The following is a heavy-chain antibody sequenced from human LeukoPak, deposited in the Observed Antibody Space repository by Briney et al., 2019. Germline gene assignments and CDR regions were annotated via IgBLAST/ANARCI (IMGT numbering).Heavy chain of an antibody. V-gene: IGHV1-46*01. Sequence: ASVKVSCKASGYTFTGYYMHWMRQAPGQGLEWMGIINPSGGSTSYAQKFQGRVTMTRDTSTSTVYMELSSLRSEDTAVYYCATSYYDILTGYRPLAYWGQGTLVTVSS. CDR1: GYTFTGYY. J-gene: IGHJ4*02. D-gene: IGHD3-9*01. CDR2: INPSGGST. CDR3: ATSYYDILTGYRPLAY.